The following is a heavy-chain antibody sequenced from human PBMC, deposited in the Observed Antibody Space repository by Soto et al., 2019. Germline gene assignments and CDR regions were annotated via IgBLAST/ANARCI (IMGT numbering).Heavy chain of an antibody. CDR2: INPSGGST. V-gene: IGHV1-46*01. J-gene: IGHJ4*02. Sequence: QVQLVQSGAEVKKPGASVKVSCKASGYTFTSYYMHWVRQAPGQGLEWMRIINPSGGSTSYAQKFQGRVTMTRDTSTSTVYMELSSLRSEDTAVYYCARAPGYVVSLGDKYYFDYWGQGTLVTVSS. D-gene: IGHD3-10*02. CDR1: GYTFTSYY. CDR3: ARAPGYVVSLGDKYYFDY.